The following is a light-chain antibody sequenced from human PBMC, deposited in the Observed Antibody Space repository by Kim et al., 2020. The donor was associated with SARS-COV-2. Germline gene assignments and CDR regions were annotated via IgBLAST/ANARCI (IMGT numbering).Light chain of an antibody. Sequence: SPGKTASITCSGDKLGDKYACWYQQKPGQSPVLVIYQESKRPSGIPERFSGSNSGNTATLTISGTQAMDEADYYCQAWDSSTVVFGGGTQLTVL. CDR3: QAWDSSTVV. CDR2: QES. V-gene: IGLV3-1*01. CDR1: KLGDKY. J-gene: IGLJ2*01.